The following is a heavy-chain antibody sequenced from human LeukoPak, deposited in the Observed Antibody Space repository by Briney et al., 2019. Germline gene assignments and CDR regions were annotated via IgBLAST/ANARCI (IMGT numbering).Heavy chain of an antibody. CDR1: GFTFSTSG. J-gene: IGHJ4*02. Sequence: QAGGSLRLSCAASGFTFSTSGMHWVRQAPGKGLEWVAFIRYDGSNKYYGDSVKGRFTISRDNSKDTLYLQMNSLRAEDTAVYYCAKGIVIVSATGVDYWGQGTLVTVSP. V-gene: IGHV3-30*02. CDR3: AKGIVIVSATGVDY. CDR2: IRYDGSNK. D-gene: IGHD2/OR15-2a*01.